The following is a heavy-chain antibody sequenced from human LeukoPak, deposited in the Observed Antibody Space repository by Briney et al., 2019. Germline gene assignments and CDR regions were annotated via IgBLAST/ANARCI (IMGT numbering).Heavy chain of an antibody. V-gene: IGHV1-2*02. CDR2: INPNSGGT. D-gene: IGHD2-2*01. Sequence: ASVEVSCKASGYTFTGYYMHWVRQAPGQGLEWMGWINPNSGGTNYAQKFQGRVTMTRDTSISTAYMELSRLRSDDTAVYYCARYYCSSTSCAIDPWGQGTLVTVSS. J-gene: IGHJ5*02. CDR3: ARYYCSSTSCAIDP. CDR1: GYTFTGYY.